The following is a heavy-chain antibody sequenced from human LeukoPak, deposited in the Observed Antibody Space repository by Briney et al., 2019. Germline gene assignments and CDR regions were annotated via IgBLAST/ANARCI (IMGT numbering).Heavy chain of an antibody. D-gene: IGHD6-19*01. Sequence: SETLSLTCTVSGGSISSYYWSWIRQPPGKGLEGIGYIYYSGSTNYNPSLKSRVTISVDTSKNQFSLKLSSVTAADTAVYYCSTSVAGPYYFDYWGQGTLVTVSS. CDR1: GGSISSYY. V-gene: IGHV4-59*01. CDR3: STSVAGPYYFDY. CDR2: IYYSGST. J-gene: IGHJ4*02.